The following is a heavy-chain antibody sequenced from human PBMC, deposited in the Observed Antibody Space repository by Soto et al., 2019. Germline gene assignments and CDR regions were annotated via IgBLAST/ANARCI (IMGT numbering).Heavy chain of an antibody. Sequence: QVQLVQSGAEVKKPGSSVKVSCKASGGTFSSYAISWVRQAPGQGLEWMGGIIPIFGTANYAQKFQGRVTIDADESTSAAYMELSGLRSEDTAVYYCARVSSVWGSYRDRWFDPWGQGTLVTVSS. CDR3: ARVSSVWGSYRDRWFDP. V-gene: IGHV1-69*01. CDR1: GGTFSSYA. CDR2: IIPIFGTA. J-gene: IGHJ5*02. D-gene: IGHD3-16*02.